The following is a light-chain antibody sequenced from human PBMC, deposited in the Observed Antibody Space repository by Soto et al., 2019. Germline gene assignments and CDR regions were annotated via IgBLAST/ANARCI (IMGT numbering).Light chain of an antibody. CDR3: QQSYSTET. CDR2: AAS. V-gene: IGKV1-39*01. CDR1: QSVSSY. Sequence: DLQMTQSPSSLSASVGDRVTITCRASQSVSSYLNWYQQKPGKAPTLLIYAASSLQSGVPSRFSGSGSGTDFTLTISSLQPKDFATYYCQQSYSTETFGQGTKVEIK. J-gene: IGKJ1*01.